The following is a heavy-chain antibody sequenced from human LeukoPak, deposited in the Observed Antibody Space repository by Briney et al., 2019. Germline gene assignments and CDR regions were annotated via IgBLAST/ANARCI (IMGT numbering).Heavy chain of an antibody. CDR2: IRYDGVDK. V-gene: IGHV3-30*02. Sequence: GGSLRLSCAASGFTFNTYGMHWVRQAPGKGLEWVAFIRYDGVDKYYADSVKGRSTISRDNSKNTLYLQMNSLRTEDAAVYYCARLWGGNGYSGGSLNLWGQGTLVTVSS. CDR3: ARLWGGNGYSGGSLNL. CDR1: GFTFNTYG. D-gene: IGHD3-16*01. J-gene: IGHJ5*02.